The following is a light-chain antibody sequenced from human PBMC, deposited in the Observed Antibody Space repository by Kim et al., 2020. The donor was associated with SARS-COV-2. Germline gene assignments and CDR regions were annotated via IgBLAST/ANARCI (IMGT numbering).Light chain of an antibody. CDR3: QHCGRPHT. CDR2: GAS. Sequence: EIVLTQSPGTLSLSPGERATLSCRASQIVNSYYLAWYQQKPGQAPRLLIYGASTRATGIPDRFSGSGSGTDFTLTISRLEAEDSAVYYWQHCGRPHTFGQGTKLQIK. J-gene: IGKJ2*01. V-gene: IGKV3-20*01. CDR1: QIVNSYY.